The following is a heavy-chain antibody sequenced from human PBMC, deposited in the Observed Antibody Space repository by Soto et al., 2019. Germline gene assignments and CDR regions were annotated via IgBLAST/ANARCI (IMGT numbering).Heavy chain of an antibody. V-gene: IGHV3-13*01. D-gene: IGHD6-19*01. CDR1: GFTFSSYD. J-gene: IGHJ2*01. Sequence: EVQLVESGGGLVQPGGSLRLSCAASGFTFSSYDMHWVRQATGKGLEWVSAIGTAGDTYYPGSVKGRFTISRENAKNSLYLPMNSLRDEDTAVYYCARVGQQWLGQHWYFDLWGRGTLVNVSS. CDR3: ARVGQQWLGQHWYFDL. CDR2: IGTAGDT.